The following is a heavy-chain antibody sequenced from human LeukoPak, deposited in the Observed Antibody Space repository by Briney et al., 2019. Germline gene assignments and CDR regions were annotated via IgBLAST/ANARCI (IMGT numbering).Heavy chain of an antibody. CDR1: GGTFSSYA. CDR2: IIPIFGTA. CDR3: ARDEGAKIAFAI. J-gene: IGHJ3*02. D-gene: IGHD1-26*01. V-gene: IGHV1-69*06. Sequence: GASVKVSCKAPGGTFSSYAISWVRQAPGQGLEWMGGIIPIFGTANYAQKFQGRVTINADKSTSTAYMELSSLRSEDTAVYYCARDEGAKIAFAIWGQGTMVTVSS.